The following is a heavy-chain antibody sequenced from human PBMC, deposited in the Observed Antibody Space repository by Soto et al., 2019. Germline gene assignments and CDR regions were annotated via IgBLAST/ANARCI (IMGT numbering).Heavy chain of an antibody. Sequence: EVQLVESGGGLVQAGGSLRLSYAASGFTFSNLEMNWVRQAPGKGLEWVSYITSRGDTQYYADSVKGRFTISRDNAKNSLFLEMKSLRPEDTAVYYCATTLPYCRNGVCHRDWGQGTLVTVSS. CDR2: ITSRGDTQ. D-gene: IGHD2-8*01. CDR3: ATTLPYCRNGVCHRD. CDR1: GFTFSNLE. V-gene: IGHV3-48*03. J-gene: IGHJ4*02.